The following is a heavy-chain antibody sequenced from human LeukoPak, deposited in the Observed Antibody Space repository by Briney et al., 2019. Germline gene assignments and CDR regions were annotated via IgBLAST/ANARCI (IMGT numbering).Heavy chain of an antibody. V-gene: IGHV1-2*02. CDR2: INPNSGGT. CDR1: GYTFTGYY. CDR3: ARQQGELRYFDWLLFKGWFDP. J-gene: IGHJ5*02. Sequence: GASVKVSCKASGYTFTGYYMHWVRQAPGQGLEWMGWINPNSGGTNYAQKFQGRVTMTRDTSISTAYMELSRLRSDDTAVYYCARQQGELRYFDWLLFKGWFDPWGQGTLVTVSS. D-gene: IGHD3-9*01.